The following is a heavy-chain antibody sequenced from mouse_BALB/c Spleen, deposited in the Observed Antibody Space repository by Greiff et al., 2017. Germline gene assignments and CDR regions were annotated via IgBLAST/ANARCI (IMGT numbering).Heavy chain of an antibody. Sequence: EVKLMESGPELVKPGASVKISCKTSGYTFTEYTMHWVKQSHGKSLEWIGGINPNNGGTSYNQKFKGKATLTVDKSSSTAYMELRSLTSEDSAVYYCAREDYYGSSYYAMDYWGQGTSVTVSS. CDR3: AREDYYGSSYYAMDY. D-gene: IGHD1-1*01. CDR1: GYTFTEYT. V-gene: IGHV1-18*01. J-gene: IGHJ4*01. CDR2: INPNNGGT.